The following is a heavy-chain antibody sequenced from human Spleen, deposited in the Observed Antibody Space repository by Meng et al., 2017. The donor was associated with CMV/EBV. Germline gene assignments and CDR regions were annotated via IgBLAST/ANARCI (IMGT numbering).Heavy chain of an antibody. J-gene: IGHJ5*02. Sequence: ASVKVSCKASGYTFTSYPLHWMRQAPGQGLEWMGMINPGDGGISYPQKFKGRVTLTKDTSTSTVYMELSSLRFDDTAMYYCAREHQDYFGVVTSKWFDPWGQGTLVTVSS. CDR3: AREHQDYFGVVTSKWFDP. CDR2: INPGDGGI. D-gene: IGHD3-3*01. CDR1: GYTFTSYP. V-gene: IGHV1-46*01.